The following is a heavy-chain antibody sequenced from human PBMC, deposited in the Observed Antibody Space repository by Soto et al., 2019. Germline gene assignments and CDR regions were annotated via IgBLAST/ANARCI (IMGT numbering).Heavy chain of an antibody. CDR2: IIPIFGTP. Sequence: QVQLVQSGPEVKKPGSSVKVSCKASGGASSTYAISWVRQAPGQGLEWMGGIIPIFGTPNYAQKFQGRVTITADDSTSTAYMELSRLRSDDTAVYYCASDGSYCGGYCYYYYGMDVWGQGTTVTVAS. D-gene: IGHD2-21*02. CDR1: GGASSTYA. J-gene: IGHJ6*02. V-gene: IGHV1-69*01. CDR3: ASDGSYCGGYCYYYYGMDV.